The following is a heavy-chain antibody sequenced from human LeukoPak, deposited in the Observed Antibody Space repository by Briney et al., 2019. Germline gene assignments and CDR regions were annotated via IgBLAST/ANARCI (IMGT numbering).Heavy chain of an antibody. J-gene: IGHJ4*02. D-gene: IGHD6-19*01. CDR3: ARDLEYTSGWYRWYFDY. CDR1: GFTFSSYA. Sequence: GGSLRLSCGASGFTFSSYAMSWVRQAPGKGLEWVSAISGSSGTIYYADSVKGRFTISRDNAKNSLYLQMNSLSDEDTAVYYCARDLEYTSGWYRWYFDYWGQGTLVTVSS. CDR2: ISGSSGTI. V-gene: IGHV3-48*02.